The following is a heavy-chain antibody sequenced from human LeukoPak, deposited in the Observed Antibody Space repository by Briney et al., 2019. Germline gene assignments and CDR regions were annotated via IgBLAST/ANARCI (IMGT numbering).Heavy chain of an antibody. V-gene: IGHV1-18*01. CDR1: GYTFTSYG. D-gene: IGHD6-19*01. CDR2: ISDYNGNT. Sequence: ASVKVSCKASGYTFTSYGISWVRQAPGQGGEGIGWISDYNGNTNYAQKLQGRVTMTTDTSTSTAYMELRSLRSDDTAVYYCARVSRQWRPFDYWGQGTLVTVSS. CDR3: ARVSRQWRPFDY. J-gene: IGHJ4*02.